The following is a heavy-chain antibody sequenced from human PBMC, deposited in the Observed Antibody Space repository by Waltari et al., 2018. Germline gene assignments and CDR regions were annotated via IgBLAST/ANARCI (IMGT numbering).Heavy chain of an antibody. CDR3: ARGAIVGGGY. CDR1: GFTFSRYW. V-gene: IGHV3-74*01. J-gene: IGHJ4*02. D-gene: IGHD3-16*01. Sequence: EVQLVESGGGLVQHGGYLRLSCAASGFTFSRYWMHGPRQAPGKGLVWVSRINSAGSSTSYADSVKGRFTISRDNAKNTLYLQMNSLRAEDTAVYYCARGAIVGGGYWGQGTLVTVSS. CDR2: INSAGSST.